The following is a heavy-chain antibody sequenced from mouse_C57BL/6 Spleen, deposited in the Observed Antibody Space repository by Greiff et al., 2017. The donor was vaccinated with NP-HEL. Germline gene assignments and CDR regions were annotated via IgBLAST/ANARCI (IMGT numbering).Heavy chain of an antibody. Sequence: QVQLKESGAELVRPGASVTLSCKASGYTFTDYEMHWVKQTPVHGLEWIGAIDPETGGTAYNQKFKGKAILTADKSSSTAYMELRSLTSEDSAVYYCTRACYDGYYGFAYWGQGTLVTVSA. CDR3: TRACYDGYYGFAY. J-gene: IGHJ3*01. D-gene: IGHD2-3*01. CDR2: IDPETGGT. CDR1: GYTFTDYE. V-gene: IGHV1-15*01.